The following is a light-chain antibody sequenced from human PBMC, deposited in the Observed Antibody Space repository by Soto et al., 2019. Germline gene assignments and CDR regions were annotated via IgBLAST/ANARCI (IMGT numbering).Light chain of an antibody. J-gene: IGKJ2*01. CDR2: KIS. CDR1: QSLVHSDGNTY. CDR3: MQATQSYT. Sequence: DIVLTQTPLSSPVTLGQPASISCRSSQSLVHSDGNTYFNWLQQSPGQPLSLLIYKISNRFPGVPDRFSGSGARTDFTLKISRVEAEDGGVYYCMQATQSYTFGQGTKLEIK. V-gene: IGKV2-24*01.